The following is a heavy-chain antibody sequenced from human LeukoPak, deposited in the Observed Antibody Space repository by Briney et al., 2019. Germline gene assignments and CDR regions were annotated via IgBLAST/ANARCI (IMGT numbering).Heavy chain of an antibody. CDR2: MNPNSGNT. CDR1: GYTFTSYD. V-gene: IGHV1-8*01. J-gene: IGHJ6*03. D-gene: IGHD3-10*01. Sequence: ASVKVSCKASGYTFTSYDINWVRQATGQGLEWMGWMNPNSGNTGYAQKFQGRVTMTRNTSISTAYMELSSLRSEDTAVYYCARGNKERGLLWFGPTGVNYYYMDVWGKGTTVIISS. CDR3: ARGNKERGLLWFGPTGVNYYYMDV.